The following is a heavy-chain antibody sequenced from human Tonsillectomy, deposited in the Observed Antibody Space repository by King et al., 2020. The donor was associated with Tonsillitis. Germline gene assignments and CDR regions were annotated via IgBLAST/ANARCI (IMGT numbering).Heavy chain of an antibody. CDR3: AKENTATSGPDYFDY. D-gene: IGHD6-13*01. J-gene: IGHJ4*02. Sequence: VQLVESGGGLVQPGGSLRLSCAASGFTFSSYAMNWVRRAPGKGLEWVSAISGGGDSTYDADSVKGRFTISRDNSKNTLYLQMNSLRAEDTAVYYCAKENTATSGPDYFDYWGQGTLVTVSS. V-gene: IGHV3-23*04. CDR1: GFTFSSYA. CDR2: ISGGGDST.